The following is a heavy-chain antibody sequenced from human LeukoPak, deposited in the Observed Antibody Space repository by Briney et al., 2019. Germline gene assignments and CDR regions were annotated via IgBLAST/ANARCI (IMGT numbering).Heavy chain of an antibody. CDR3: ARHSEFPYYCYGMDV. J-gene: IGHJ6*02. CDR2: IYPGDSDT. V-gene: IGHV5-51*01. Sequence: GESLKISCKGSGYSLTSYWIGWGRQMPGKGLEWMGIIYPGDSDTRYSPSFQGQVTISADKSISTAYLQWSSLKASDTAMYYCARHSEFPYYCYGMDVWGQGTTVTVSS. CDR1: GYSLTSYW. D-gene: IGHD1-26*01.